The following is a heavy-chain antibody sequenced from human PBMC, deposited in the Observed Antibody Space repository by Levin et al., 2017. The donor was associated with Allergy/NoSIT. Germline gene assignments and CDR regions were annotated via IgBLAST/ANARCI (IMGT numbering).Heavy chain of an antibody. CDR2: ISGSGGST. CDR3: AKDRSGSYYGFDY. Sequence: GGSLRLSCAASGFTFSSYAMNWVRQAPGKGLEWVSAISGSGGSTYYADSVRGRFTISRDNSKNTLYLQMNSLRAEDTAVYYCAKDRSGSYYGFDYWGQGTLVTVSS. V-gene: IGHV3-23*01. CDR1: GFTFSSYA. J-gene: IGHJ4*02. D-gene: IGHD1-26*01.